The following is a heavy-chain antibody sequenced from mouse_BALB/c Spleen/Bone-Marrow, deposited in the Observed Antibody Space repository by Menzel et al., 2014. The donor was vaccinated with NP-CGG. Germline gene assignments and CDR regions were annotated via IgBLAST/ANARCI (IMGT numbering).Heavy chain of an antibody. CDR2: IDPANGNT. CDR1: GFNIKDTY. Sequence: VQLKQSGAELVKPGASVKLSCTASGFNIKDTYMHWVKQRPEQGLEWTGRIDPANGNTKYDPKFQGKATITADTSSNTAYLQLSSLTSEDTAVYYCASYYYGSSTFAYWGQGTLVTVSA. CDR3: ASYYYGSSTFAY. J-gene: IGHJ3*01. V-gene: IGHV14-3*02. D-gene: IGHD1-1*01.